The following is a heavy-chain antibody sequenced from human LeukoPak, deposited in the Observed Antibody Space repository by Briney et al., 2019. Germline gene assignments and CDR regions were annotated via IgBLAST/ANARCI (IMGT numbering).Heavy chain of an antibody. Sequence: AETLSLTCAVSGGSIRNDYWSWIRQPPGKGLEWIAYINYSGSTNYNPSLESRVTISVDTSKNLFSLKFTSVTAADTAVYYCARHRPGERRFDPWGQGTLVTVSS. CDR2: INYSGST. D-gene: IGHD3-16*01. CDR3: ARHRPGERRFDP. J-gene: IGHJ5*02. CDR1: GGSIRNDY. V-gene: IGHV4-59*08.